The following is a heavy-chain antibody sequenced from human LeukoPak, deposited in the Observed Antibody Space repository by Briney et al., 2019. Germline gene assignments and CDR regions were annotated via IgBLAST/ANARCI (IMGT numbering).Heavy chain of an antibody. Sequence: PSETLSLTCTVSGGSISSYYWSWIRQPPGKGLEWIGYIYYSGSTNYNPSLKSRVTISVDTSKNQFPLKLSSVTAADTAVYYCARDLETGTTSRRFDYWGQGTLVTVSS. V-gene: IGHV4-59*01. CDR3: ARDLETGTTSRRFDY. D-gene: IGHD1-7*01. CDR2: IYYSGST. J-gene: IGHJ4*02. CDR1: GGSISSYY.